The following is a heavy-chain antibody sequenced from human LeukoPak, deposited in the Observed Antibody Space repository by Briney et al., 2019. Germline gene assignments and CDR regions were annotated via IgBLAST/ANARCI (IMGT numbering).Heavy chain of an antibody. D-gene: IGHD2-21*02. CDR2: IKQDGSDK. Sequence: GGSLRLSCAASGITFSNYWMKWVRQAPGKGLEWLATIKQDGSDKFYVDSVKGRFTISRDNAGNSLFLQMNSLRAEDTAVYYCATYHNTLTAKRSYYWGQGTLVTVFS. V-gene: IGHV3-7*03. J-gene: IGHJ4*02. CDR3: ATYHNTLTAKRSYY. CDR1: GITFSNYW.